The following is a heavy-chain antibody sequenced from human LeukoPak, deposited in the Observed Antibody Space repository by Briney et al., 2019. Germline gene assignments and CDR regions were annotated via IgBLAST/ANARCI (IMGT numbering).Heavy chain of an antibody. D-gene: IGHD3-10*01. Sequence: LVCVSRITSDRISTSYADSVKGRFTISRDNAKNTPYLQMNSLRAEDTAVYYCARGSWYFDYWGQGTLVTVSS. V-gene: IGHV3-74*01. CDR3: ARGSWYFDY. J-gene: IGHJ4*02. CDR2: ITSDRIST.